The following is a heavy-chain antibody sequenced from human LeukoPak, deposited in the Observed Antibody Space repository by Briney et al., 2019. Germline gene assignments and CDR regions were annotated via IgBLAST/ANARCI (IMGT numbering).Heavy chain of an antibody. V-gene: IGHV4-61*02. Sequence: SQTLSLTCTVSGASINSGSYYWTWIRQPAGRGLEWIGRIYASGNTDYSPSLKSRLTISLDTSKNQFSLRLSSVTAADTAVYYCARDGFYCSGSDCSKGRWYSHYYMDVWGKGTTVTVSS. J-gene: IGHJ6*03. D-gene: IGHD5-12*01. CDR1: GASINSGSYY. CDR3: ARDGFYCSGSDCSKGRWYSHYYMDV. CDR2: IYASGNT.